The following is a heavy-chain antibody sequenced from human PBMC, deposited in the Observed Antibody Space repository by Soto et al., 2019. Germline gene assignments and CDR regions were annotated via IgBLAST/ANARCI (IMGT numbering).Heavy chain of an antibody. D-gene: IGHD2-15*01. CDR1: GGTFSSYA. CDR3: AHGGEYCSGGSCYSVAFDI. Sequence: SVKVSCKASGGTFSSYAISWVRQAPGQGLEWMGGIIPIFGTANYAQKFQGRVTITADKSTSTAYMELSSLRSEDTAVYYCAHGGEYCSGGSCYSVAFDIWGQGTMVTVSS. J-gene: IGHJ3*02. CDR2: IIPIFGTA. V-gene: IGHV1-69*06.